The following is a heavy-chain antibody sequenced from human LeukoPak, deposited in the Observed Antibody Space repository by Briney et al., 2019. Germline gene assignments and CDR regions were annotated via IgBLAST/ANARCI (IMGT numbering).Heavy chain of an antibody. CDR2: ISAYNGNT. J-gene: IGHJ4*02. CDR3: ARLGIAGPKGTGFDY. CDR1: GYTFTNYI. V-gene: IGHV1-18*01. D-gene: IGHD6-13*01. Sequence: ASVKVSCKASGYTFTNYIISWVRQAPGQGLEWMGWISAYNGNTNYAQKLQGRVTMTTDTSTSTAYMEQRSLRSDDTAVYYCARLGIAGPKGTGFDYWGQGTLVTVSS.